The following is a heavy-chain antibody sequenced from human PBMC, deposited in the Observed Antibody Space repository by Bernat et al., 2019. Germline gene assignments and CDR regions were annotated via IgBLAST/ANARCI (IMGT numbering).Heavy chain of an antibody. J-gene: IGHJ6*02. D-gene: IGHD6-13*01. CDR1: GYTFTSYA. Sequence: QVQLVQSGAEVKKPGASVKVSCKASGYTFTSYAMHWVRQAPGQRLEWMGWINAGNGNTKYSQKFQGRVTITRDTSASTAYMELSSLRSEDTAVYYCARDGRGPYSSSWSRGYGMDVWGQGTTVTVSS. CDR2: INAGNGNT. V-gene: IGHV1-3*01. CDR3: ARDGRGPYSSSWSRGYGMDV.